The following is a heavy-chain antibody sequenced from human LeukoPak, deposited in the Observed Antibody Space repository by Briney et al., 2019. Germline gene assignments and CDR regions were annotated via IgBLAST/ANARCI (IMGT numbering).Heavy chain of an antibody. Sequence: SGGSLRLSCAASGFTFSDYYMSSIRQAPGKGLEWVSYISSSGSTIYYADSVKGRFTISRDNAKNSLYLQMNSLRAEDTAVYYCARARYFDPYFDYWGQGTLVTVSS. J-gene: IGHJ4*02. V-gene: IGHV3-11*01. D-gene: IGHD3-9*01. CDR1: GFTFSDYY. CDR3: ARARYFDPYFDY. CDR2: ISSSGSTI.